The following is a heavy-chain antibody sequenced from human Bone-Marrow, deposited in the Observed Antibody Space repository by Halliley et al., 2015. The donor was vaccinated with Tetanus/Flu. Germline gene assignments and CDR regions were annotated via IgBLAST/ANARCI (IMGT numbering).Heavy chain of an antibody. D-gene: IGHD6-19*01. Sequence: SLRLSCAASRFDFSTHSMNWVRQAPGKGLEWVSSISGSGAYTFYADSVKGRFTISRDNAKNSLYLQMNSPRAEDTAIYYCARDPAVVVQWVAGTGHPFDYWGQGTLVTVSS. CDR3: ARDPAVVVQWVAGTGHPFDY. V-gene: IGHV3-21*06. J-gene: IGHJ4*02. CDR1: RFDFSTHS. CDR2: ISGSGAYT.